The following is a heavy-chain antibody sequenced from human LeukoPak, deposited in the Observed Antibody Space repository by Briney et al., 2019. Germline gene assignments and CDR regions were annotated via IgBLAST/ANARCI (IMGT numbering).Heavy chain of an antibody. CDR3: VRATDTGSSSPDY. V-gene: IGHV3-11*06. J-gene: IGHJ4*02. D-gene: IGHD3-9*01. Sequence: GGSLKLSCAASGFTFSDYYMSWIRQAPGKGLEWVSYISSGSTYINYADSVKGRFTISRDNAKNSLYLQMNSLGAEDTALYYCVRATDTGSSSPDYWGQGTLVTVSS. CDR2: ISSGSTYI. CDR1: GFTFSDYY.